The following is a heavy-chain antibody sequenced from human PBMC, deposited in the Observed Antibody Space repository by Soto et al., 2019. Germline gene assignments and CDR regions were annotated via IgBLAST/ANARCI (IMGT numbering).Heavy chain of an antibody. CDR3: ARSIAAAGTRTFDY. J-gene: IGHJ4*02. CDR2: ISSSGSTI. V-gene: IGHV3-48*03. Sequence: GGSLRLSCAASGFTFSSYEMNWVRQAPGKGLEWVSCISSSGSTIYYADSVKGRFTISRDNAKNSLYLQMNSLRAEDTAVYYCARSIAAAGTRTFDYGGQGTLVTVSS. D-gene: IGHD6-13*01. CDR1: GFTFSSYE.